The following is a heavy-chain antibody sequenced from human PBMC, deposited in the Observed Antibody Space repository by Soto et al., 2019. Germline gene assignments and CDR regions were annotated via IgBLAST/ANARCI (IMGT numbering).Heavy chain of an antibody. Sequence: QVQLQESGPGLVKPSQTLSLTCTVSGGSISSGGYYWSWIRQHPGKGLEWIGYIYYSGSTYYNPALKSRVTISVDTSKKQFSLKLSSVTAADTAVYYCARDDSHGYFDYWGQGTLVTVSS. D-gene: IGHD2-15*01. CDR2: IYYSGST. J-gene: IGHJ4*02. CDR3: ARDDSHGYFDY. CDR1: GGSISSGGYY. V-gene: IGHV4-31*03.